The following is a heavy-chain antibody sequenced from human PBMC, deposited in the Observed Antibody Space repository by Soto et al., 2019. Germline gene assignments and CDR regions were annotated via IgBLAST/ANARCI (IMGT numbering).Heavy chain of an antibody. CDR3: ASPGIEAAGLLFFDY. V-gene: IGHV1-69*06. D-gene: IGHD6-13*01. J-gene: IGHJ4*02. CDR1: GGTFSSYA. CDR2: IIPIFGTS. Sequence: QVQLVQSGAEVKKPGSSVKVSCNASGGTFSSYAISWVRQAPGQGLEWMGGIIPIFGTSDYAQKFQGIVTIPADKSAGTAYMELSSRISEDTAAYYGASPGIEAAGLLFFDYWGQGTLVTVSS.